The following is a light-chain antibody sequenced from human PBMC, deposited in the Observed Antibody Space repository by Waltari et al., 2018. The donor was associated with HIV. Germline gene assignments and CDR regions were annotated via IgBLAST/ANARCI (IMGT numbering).Light chain of an antibody. CDR2: CDS. J-gene: IGKJ4*01. CDR1: QSLLYSTKHQTF. Sequence: DIEIAQTPDSLAVSRDGRAHIHCQSNQSLLYSTKHQTFLAWYQPKHRQHPKLLIYCDSVRGSGVPERFSASRAEAAFTITIISLQDEDVILYYCQQYYHTLFTFGRGTKVEIK. CDR3: QQYYHTLFT. V-gene: IGKV4-1*01.